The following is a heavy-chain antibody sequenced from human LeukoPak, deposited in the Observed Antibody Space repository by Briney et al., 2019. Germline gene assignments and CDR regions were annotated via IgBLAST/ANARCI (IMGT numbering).Heavy chain of an antibody. CDR1: GFTFSSYA. D-gene: IGHD3/OR15-3a*01. V-gene: IGHV3-23*01. J-gene: IGHJ4*02. CDR3: AKRGVVIRVIFVGFCREAYYFCS. CDR2: ISGSGGGT. Sequence: GGSLRLSCAASGFTFSSYAMSWVRHATGKGLEGVSAISGSGGGTYNADSVEGRFASSRDSPKNTLFLQMNSLRAEDAAVYFGAKRGVVIRVIFVGFCREAYYFCSWGQGALVTVSS.